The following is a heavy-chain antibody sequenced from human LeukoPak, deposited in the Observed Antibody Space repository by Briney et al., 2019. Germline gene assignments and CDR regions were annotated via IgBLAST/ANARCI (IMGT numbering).Heavy chain of an antibody. Sequence: GGSLRLSCAASGFTFSSSWMSWVRQAPGKGLEWVSAISGSGGSTYYADSVKGRFTISRDNSKNTLYLQMNSLRAEDTAVYYCAKNTAMVSPRYFDYWGQGTLVTVSS. D-gene: IGHD5-18*01. V-gene: IGHV3-23*01. CDR1: GFTFSSSW. CDR3: AKNTAMVSPRYFDY. CDR2: ISGSGGST. J-gene: IGHJ4*02.